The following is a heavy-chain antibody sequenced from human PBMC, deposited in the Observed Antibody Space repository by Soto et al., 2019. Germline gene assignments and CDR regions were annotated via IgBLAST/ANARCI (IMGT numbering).Heavy chain of an antibody. CDR2: INPSGGST. J-gene: IGHJ6*02. V-gene: IGHV1-46*01. D-gene: IGHD1-26*01. Sequence: ASVKVSCKASGYTFTDYYMHWVRQAPGQGLEWMGIINPSGGSTSFAQKFQGRVTMTKDTSTSTVYMELSSLRSGDTALYYCARAISEHYYYYGMDVWGQGTTVTVSS. CDR1: GYTFTDYY. CDR3: ARAISEHYYYYGMDV.